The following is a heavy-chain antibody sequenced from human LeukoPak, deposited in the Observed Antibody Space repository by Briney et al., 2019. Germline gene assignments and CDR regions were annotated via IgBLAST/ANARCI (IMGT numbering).Heavy chain of an antibody. D-gene: IGHD6-19*01. CDR2: INAGNGNT. J-gene: IGHJ5*02. Sequence: EASVKVSCKASGYTFTSYAMHWVRQAPGQRLEWMGWINAGNGNTKYSQKFQGRVTITRDTSASTAYMELSSLRSEDTAVYYCARGTGRLASHWFDPWGQGTLVTVSS. CDR1: GYTFTSYA. V-gene: IGHV1-3*01. CDR3: ARGTGRLASHWFDP.